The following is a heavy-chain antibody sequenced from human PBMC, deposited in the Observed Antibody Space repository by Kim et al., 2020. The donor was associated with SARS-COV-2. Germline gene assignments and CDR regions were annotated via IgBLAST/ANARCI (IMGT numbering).Heavy chain of an antibody. V-gene: IGHV4-39*01. CDR2: IYYSGST. Sequence: SETLSLTCTVSGGSISSSSYYWGWIRQPPGKGLEWIGSIYYSGSTYYNPSLKSRVTISVDTSKNQFSLKLSSVTAADTAVYYCARKHRIAARLDWFDPWGQGTLVTVSS. D-gene: IGHD6-6*01. J-gene: IGHJ5*02. CDR3: ARKHRIAARLDWFDP. CDR1: GGSISSSSYY.